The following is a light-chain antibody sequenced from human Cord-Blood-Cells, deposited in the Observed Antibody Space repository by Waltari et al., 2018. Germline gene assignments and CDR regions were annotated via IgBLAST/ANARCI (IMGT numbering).Light chain of an antibody. CDR1: SSNIGSNY. CDR3: AAWDDSLSGVV. J-gene: IGLJ2*01. Sequence: QSVLTQPPSASGTPGQRVTISCSGRSSNIGSNYVSWYQQLPGTAPKLLIYRNNQRPSGVPDRFSGSKSGPSASLAISGLRSEDEADYYCAAWDDSLSGVVFGGGTKPTVL. V-gene: IGLV1-47*01. CDR2: RNN.